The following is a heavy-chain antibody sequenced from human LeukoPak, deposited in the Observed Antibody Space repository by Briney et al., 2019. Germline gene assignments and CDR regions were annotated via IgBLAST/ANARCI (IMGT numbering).Heavy chain of an antibody. CDR3: AKDNRRHYTSGPNPDSLH. D-gene: IGHD6-19*01. V-gene: IGHV3-9*01. Sequence: PAGGSLRLSCAGSGFIFNNYAMHWVRQPPGKGLEWVSGSSWNSGSIDYADSVKGRFTISRDNAKNSLYLQMNSLRVEDTAFYYCAKDNRRHYTSGPNPDSLHWGQGALVTVSS. J-gene: IGHJ4*02. CDR2: SSWNSGSI. CDR1: GFIFNNYA.